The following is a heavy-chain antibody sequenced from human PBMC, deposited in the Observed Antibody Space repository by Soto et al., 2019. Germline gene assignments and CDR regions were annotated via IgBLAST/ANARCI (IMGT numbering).Heavy chain of an antibody. D-gene: IGHD3-9*01. CDR1: GYTFTSYD. V-gene: IGHV1-8*01. CDR2: MNPNSGNT. Sequence: QVQLVQSGAEVKKPGASVKVSCKASGYTFTSYDINWVRQATGQGLEWMGWMNPNSGNTGYAQKFQGRVTMTRNTSISTAYMELSSLRSEDTAVYYSARAPTYYDILTGYNWFDPWGQGTLVTVSS. J-gene: IGHJ5*02. CDR3: ARAPTYYDILTGYNWFDP.